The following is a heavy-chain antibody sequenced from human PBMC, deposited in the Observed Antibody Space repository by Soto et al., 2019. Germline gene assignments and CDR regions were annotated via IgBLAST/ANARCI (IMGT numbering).Heavy chain of an antibody. D-gene: IGHD4-17*01. CDR3: AKDPYGDYSGYFDY. CDR1: GFTFSNYA. CDR2: ISGSGGST. J-gene: IGHJ4*02. V-gene: IGHV3-23*01. Sequence: PGGSLRLSCAASGFTFSNYAMSWVRQAPGKGLEWVSAISGSGGSTYYADSVKGRFTISRDNSKNTLYLQMNSLRAEDTAVYYCAKDPYGDYSGYFDYWGQGTLGTSPQ.